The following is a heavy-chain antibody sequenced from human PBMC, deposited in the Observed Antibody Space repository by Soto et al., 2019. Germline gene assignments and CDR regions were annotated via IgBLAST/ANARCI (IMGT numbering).Heavy chain of an antibody. V-gene: IGHV3-33*01. CDR3: AQQDLHYSLHSFPTRRSSDL. Sequence: WVRQAPGKGLEWVAVIWYDGSKKYYADSVKGRFTISRDNSKNTLYLQMNSLRSEYSFLYYGAQQDLHYSLHSFPTRRSSDL. CDR2: IWYDGSKK. D-gene: IGHD6-13*01. J-gene: IGHJ2*01.